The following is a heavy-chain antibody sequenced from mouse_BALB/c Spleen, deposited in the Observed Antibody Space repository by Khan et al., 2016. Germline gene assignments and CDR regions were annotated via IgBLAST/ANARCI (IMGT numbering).Heavy chain of an antibody. CDR3: KRSHGYYAMDD. J-gene: IGHJ4*01. CDR1: GYSITSGYS. CDR2: IHYSGGT. Sequence: EVQLQESGPDLVKPSQSLSLTCTVTGYSITSGYSWHWIRQFPGNKLEWMGYIHYSGGTKYIPSLKSRISITRDTSKNQFFLQLNSVTPEDTDAYYCKRSHGYYAMDDWGQGTSVTVSS. V-gene: IGHV3-1*02.